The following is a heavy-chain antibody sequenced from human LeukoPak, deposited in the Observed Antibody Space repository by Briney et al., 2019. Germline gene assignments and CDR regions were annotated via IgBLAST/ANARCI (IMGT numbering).Heavy chain of an antibody. Sequence: GESLKISCQASGYTFTDYWIGWVRQVPGKGLEWMGIIYPDDSDTRYSPSFQGQVTISVDKSISTAYLQWSSLQASDTAIYYCARQYDGSSSYYHNWFDPWGQGTLVTVSS. V-gene: IGHV5-51*01. CDR2: IYPDDSDT. CDR1: GYTFTDYW. CDR3: ARQYDGSSSYYHNWFDP. J-gene: IGHJ5*02. D-gene: IGHD3-22*01.